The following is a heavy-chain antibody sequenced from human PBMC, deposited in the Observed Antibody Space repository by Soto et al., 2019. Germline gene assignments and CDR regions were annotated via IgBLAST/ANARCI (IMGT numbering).Heavy chain of an antibody. CDR2: IYYSGST. J-gene: IGHJ5*02. CDR3: ARDFGSGYELGDNWFDP. V-gene: IGHV4-59*01. Sequence: SETLSLTCTVSGGSISSYYWSWIRQPPGKGLEWIGYIYYSGSTNYNPSLKSRVTISVDTSKNQFSLKLSSVTAADTAVYYCARDFGSGYELGDNWFDPWGQGTLVTVSS. D-gene: IGHD5-12*01. CDR1: GGSISSYY.